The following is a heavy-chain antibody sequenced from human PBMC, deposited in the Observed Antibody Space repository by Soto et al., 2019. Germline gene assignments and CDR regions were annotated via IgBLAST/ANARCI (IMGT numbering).Heavy chain of an antibody. D-gene: IGHD6-6*01. J-gene: IGHJ6*03. CDR3: ARRARPDFYYMDV. CDR2: ISSNGVGT. CDR1: GFTLSGYA. V-gene: IGHV3-64*01. Sequence: EVQLAESGGGLAQPGGSLRLSCAASGFTLSGYAMDWVRQAPGQGLEYVSGISSNGVGTYYANSVQGRFTISRDNSKNTVYRQMGSLRPEDMDVYYCARRARPDFYYMDVWGKGTTVTVSS.